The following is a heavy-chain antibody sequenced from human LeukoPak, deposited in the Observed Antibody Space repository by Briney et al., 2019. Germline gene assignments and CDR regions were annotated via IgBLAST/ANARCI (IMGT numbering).Heavy chain of an antibody. CDR2: ISSNGGST. D-gene: IGHD6-19*01. Sequence: GGSLRLSCSASGFTFSSYAMHWVRQAPGKGLEYVSAISSNGGSTYYADSVKGRFTISRDNSKNTLYLQMSSLRAEDTAVYYCVKGIAVAPGGWFDPWGQGILVTVSS. J-gene: IGHJ5*02. CDR1: GFTFSSYA. CDR3: VKGIAVAPGGWFDP. V-gene: IGHV3-64D*06.